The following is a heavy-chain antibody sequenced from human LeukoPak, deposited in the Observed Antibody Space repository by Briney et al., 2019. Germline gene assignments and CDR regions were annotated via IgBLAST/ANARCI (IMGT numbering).Heavy chain of an antibody. V-gene: IGHV3-21*01. Sequence: PGGSLRLSCGASGFTFSSYSMNWVRQAPGKGLEWVSSISSSSDYIYYADSVKGRLTISRDNAKSSLYLQMISLRAEDTAVYYCARHLKSVINPTFDYWGQGTLVTVSS. CDR2: ISSSSDYI. CDR1: GFTFSSYS. J-gene: IGHJ4*02. D-gene: IGHD3-10*01. CDR3: ARHLKSVINPTFDY.